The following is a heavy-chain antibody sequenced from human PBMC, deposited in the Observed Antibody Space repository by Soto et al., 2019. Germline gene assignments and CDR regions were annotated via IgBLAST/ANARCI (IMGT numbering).Heavy chain of an antibody. V-gene: IGHV1-18*01. Sequence: QVQLVQSGAEVKKPGASVKVSCKASGYTFTSYGISWVRQAPGQGLEWMGWISAYNGNTNYAQKLQGRVTMTTDTSKSTAYMEMRSLRSDDTAVYYCARDVKTTNYYYYGMDVWGQGTTVTVSS. CDR1: GYTFTSYG. CDR2: ISAYNGNT. CDR3: ARDVKTTNYYYYGMDV. J-gene: IGHJ6*02. D-gene: IGHD1-7*01.